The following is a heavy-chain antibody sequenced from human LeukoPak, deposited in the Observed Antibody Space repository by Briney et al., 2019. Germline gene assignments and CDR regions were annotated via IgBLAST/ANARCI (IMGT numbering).Heavy chain of an antibody. CDR1: GGTFSSYA. Sequence: SVKVSCKASGGTFSSYAISWVRQAPGQGLEWMGGIIPIFGTANYAQKFQGRVTITADESTSTAYMELNSLRSEDTAVYYCARVSCSGGSCYRDYFDYWGQGTLVTVSS. J-gene: IGHJ4*02. CDR3: ARVSCSGGSCYRDYFDY. V-gene: IGHV1-69*13. CDR2: IIPIFGTA. D-gene: IGHD2-15*01.